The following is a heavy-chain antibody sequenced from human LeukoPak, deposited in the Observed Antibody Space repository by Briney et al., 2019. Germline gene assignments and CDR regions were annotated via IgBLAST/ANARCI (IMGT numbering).Heavy chain of an antibody. V-gene: IGHV1-46*01. CDR1: GYTFTSYY. Sequence: ASVKVSCKPSGYTFTSYYMHWVRQAPGQGLEWMGVINLSGSSTNYAQKFQGRVTMTRDTSTSTVYMQLSSPRSEDTAVYYCARGRLQLYYFDYWGQGTLVTVSS. CDR3: ARGRLQLYYFDY. D-gene: IGHD1-1*01. J-gene: IGHJ4*02. CDR2: INLSGSST.